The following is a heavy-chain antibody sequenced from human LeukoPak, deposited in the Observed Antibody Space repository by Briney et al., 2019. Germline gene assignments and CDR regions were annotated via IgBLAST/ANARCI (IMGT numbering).Heavy chain of an antibody. CDR3: ARDDYGDLSGAFDI. Sequence: SETLSLTCAVYGGSFSGYYWSWIRQPPGKGLEWIGEINHSGSTNYNPSLKSRVTISVDTSKNQFSLKLSSVTAADTAVHYCARDDYGDLSGAFDIWGQGTMVTVSS. J-gene: IGHJ3*02. D-gene: IGHD4-17*01. CDR1: GGSFSGYY. CDR2: INHSGST. V-gene: IGHV4-34*01.